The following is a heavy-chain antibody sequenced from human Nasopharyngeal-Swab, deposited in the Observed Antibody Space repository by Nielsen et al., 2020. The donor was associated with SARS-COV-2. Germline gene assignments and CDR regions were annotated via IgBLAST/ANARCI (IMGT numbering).Heavy chain of an antibody. J-gene: IGHJ6*03. V-gene: IGHV7-4-1*02. Sequence: WVRQAPGQGLEWMGWINTNTGNPTYAQGFTGRFVFSLDTSVNTAYLQISSLKAEDTAVYYCGKGGGAYYYYYYMDVWGKGTTVTVSS. CDR2: INTNTGNP. CDR3: GKGGGAYYYYYYMDV. D-gene: IGHD3-10*01.